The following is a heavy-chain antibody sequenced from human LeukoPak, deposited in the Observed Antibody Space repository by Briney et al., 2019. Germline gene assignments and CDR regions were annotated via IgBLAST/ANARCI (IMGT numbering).Heavy chain of an antibody. CDR3: ARTYYDFWSGYYTDYYYYYMDV. J-gene: IGHJ6*03. V-gene: IGHV4-38-2*01. Sequence: SETLSLTCAVSGYSISSGYYWGWIRQPPGKGLEWIGSIYHSGSTYYNPSLKRRVTISVDTSKNQFSLKLSSVTAADTAVYYCARTYYDFWSGYYTDYYYYYMDVWGKGTTVTVSS. CDR2: IYHSGST. D-gene: IGHD3-3*01. CDR1: GYSISSGYY.